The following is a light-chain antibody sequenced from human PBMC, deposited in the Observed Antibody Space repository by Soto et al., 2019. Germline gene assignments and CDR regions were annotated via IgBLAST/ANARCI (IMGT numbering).Light chain of an antibody. CDR1: SSDVGGYNY. J-gene: IGLJ3*02. Sequence: QSALTQPASVSGSLGHSITISCTGTSSDVGGYNYVSWYQQHPGKAPKFMIYEVSNRPSGVSNRFSGSKSGNTASLTISGLQAEDEADYYCSSYTSSGTWVFGGGTKVTVL. CDR2: EVS. V-gene: IGLV2-14*01. CDR3: SSYTSSGTWV.